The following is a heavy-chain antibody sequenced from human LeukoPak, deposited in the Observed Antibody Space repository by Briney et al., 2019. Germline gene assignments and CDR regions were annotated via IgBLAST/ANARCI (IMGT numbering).Heavy chain of an antibody. CDR3: ARDAQVTRFYYFGIDV. CDR1: RFTFSSHA. V-gene: IGHV3-30*04. J-gene: IGHJ6*02. CDR2: ISYDGGNK. Sequence: GGSLRLSCAASRFTFSSHALHWVRQAPGKGLEWVAVISYDGGNKCYADSVKGRFTISRDSSKNTLYLQMNSLRAEDTAVYYCARDAQVTRFYYFGIDVWGQGTTVTVSS. D-gene: IGHD4-11*01.